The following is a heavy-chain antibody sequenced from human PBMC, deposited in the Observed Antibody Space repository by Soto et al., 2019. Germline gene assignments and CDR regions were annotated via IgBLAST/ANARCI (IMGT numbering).Heavy chain of an antibody. CDR3: ARDKGTTVVTDYYYYGMDV. CDR1: GGSISSYD. Sequence: SETLSLTCTVSGGSISSYDWSWIRQPPGKGLEWIGYIYYSGSTNYNPSLKSRVTISVDTSKNPFSLKLSSVTAADTAVYYCARDKGTTVVTDYYYYGMDVWGQGTTVTVSS. J-gene: IGHJ6*02. CDR2: IYYSGST. V-gene: IGHV4-59*01. D-gene: IGHD2-15*01.